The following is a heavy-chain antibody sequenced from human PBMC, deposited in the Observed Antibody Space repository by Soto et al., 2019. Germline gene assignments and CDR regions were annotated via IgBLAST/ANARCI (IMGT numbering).Heavy chain of an antibody. CDR2: INHSGST. CDR3: ARGFGSGWYLYYFDY. V-gene: IGHV4-34*01. J-gene: IGHJ4*02. CDR1: GGSFSGYY. Sequence: PSETLSLTCAVYGGSFSGYYWSWIRQPPGKGLEWIGEINHSGSTNYNPSLKSRVTISVDTSKNQFSLKLSSVTAADTAVYYCARGFGSGWYLYYFDYWGQGTLVTVS. D-gene: IGHD6-19*01.